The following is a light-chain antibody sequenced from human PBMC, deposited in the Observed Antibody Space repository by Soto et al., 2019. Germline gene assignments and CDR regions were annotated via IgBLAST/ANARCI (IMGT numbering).Light chain of an antibody. CDR1: QTVSSSY. CDR2: EAS. Sequence: EIVLTQSPGTLSLSPGERATLSCRASQTVSSSYVAWYRQKPGQVPKLLIYEASSRATAIPDRFSGSGSGTDFTLTISRLEPEDFAVYYCQQYGSSPQTFGHGTKVEVK. V-gene: IGKV3-20*01. J-gene: IGKJ1*01. CDR3: QQYGSSPQT.